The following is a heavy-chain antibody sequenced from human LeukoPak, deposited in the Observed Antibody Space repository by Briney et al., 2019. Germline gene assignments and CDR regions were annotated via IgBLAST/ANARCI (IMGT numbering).Heavy chain of an antibody. D-gene: IGHD6-6*01. V-gene: IGHV1-69*13. J-gene: IGHJ4*02. CDR1: GGTFSSYA. CDR2: IIPIFGTA. CDR3: ARDGYSSSSFTPFDY. Sequence: WASVKVSCKASGGTFSSYAISWVRQAPGQGLEWMGGIIPIFGTANYAQKFQGRVTITADESTSTAYMELSSLRSEDTAVYYCARDGYSSSSFTPFDYWGQGTLVTVSS.